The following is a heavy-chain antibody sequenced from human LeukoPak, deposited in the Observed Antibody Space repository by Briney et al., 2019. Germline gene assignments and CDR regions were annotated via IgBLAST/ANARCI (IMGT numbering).Heavy chain of an antibody. J-gene: IGHJ4*02. CDR1: GFTFSTYA. D-gene: IGHD3-22*01. CDR2: ISAAGDST. V-gene: IGHV3-23*01. CDR3: AREGYYYDSSGGFDY. Sequence: GGSLRLSCAASGFTFSTYAMTWVRQAPGEGLEWVSAISAAGDSTFYAASVKGRFTVSRDNSKNTLYLQMSSLRAEDTAVYYCAREGYYYDSSGGFDYWGQGTLVTVSS.